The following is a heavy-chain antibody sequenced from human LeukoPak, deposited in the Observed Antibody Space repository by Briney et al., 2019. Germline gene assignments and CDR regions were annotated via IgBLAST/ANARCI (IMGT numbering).Heavy chain of an antibody. CDR2: INPSGDST. V-gene: IGHV1-46*01. Sequence: ASVKVSCKASGYTFTNYYMHWVRQAPGRGLEWMGIINPSGDSTTYAQKFQGRVTMTRDTSTSTVYMELSSLRSEDTAVFYCARAGTGTSVRWDYWGQGTLVTVSS. CDR1: GYTFTNYY. CDR3: ARAGTGTSVRWDY. D-gene: IGHD1-7*01. J-gene: IGHJ4*02.